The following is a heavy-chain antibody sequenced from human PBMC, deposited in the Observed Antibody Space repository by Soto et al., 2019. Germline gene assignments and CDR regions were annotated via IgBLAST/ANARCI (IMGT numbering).Heavy chain of an antibody. CDR2: ISGSGGST. CDR1: GFTFSSYA. CDR3: AGGGYYYYYMDV. V-gene: IGHV3-23*01. Sequence: EVQLLESGGGLVQPGGSLRLSCAASGFTFSSYAMSWVRQAPGKGREWVSAISGSGGSTYYADSVKGRFTIPRDNSKNTLYLQMNRLRAGDTAVYYCAGGGYYYYYMDVWGKETTVTVSS. J-gene: IGHJ6*03. D-gene: IGHD3-16*01.